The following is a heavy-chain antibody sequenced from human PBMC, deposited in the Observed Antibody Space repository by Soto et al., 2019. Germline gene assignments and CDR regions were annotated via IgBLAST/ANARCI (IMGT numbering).Heavy chain of an antibody. V-gene: IGHV1-69*06. CDR2: IIPIFGTA. J-gene: IGHJ6*02. D-gene: IGHD2-2*02. CDR1: GGTFSSYS. Sequence: LSCKASGGTFSSYSICCVQQANRKGLEWMGGIIPIFGTANYAQKFQGRVTITADKSTSTAYMELSSLRSEDTAVYYCARRDESGYCSSTSCYTPHYYYGRDVWGQGGTVTVS. CDR3: ARRDESGYCSSTSCYTPHYYYGRDV.